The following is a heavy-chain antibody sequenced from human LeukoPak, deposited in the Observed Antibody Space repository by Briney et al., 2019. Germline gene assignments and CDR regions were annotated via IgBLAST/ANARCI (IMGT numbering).Heavy chain of an antibody. D-gene: IGHD6-19*01. V-gene: IGHV3-7*01. CDR3: TRLQIAVAGPNWFDP. CDR2: IKQDGSVQ. Sequence: GGSLRLSCAASKFTFSSYWMTWVRQPPGKRLEWVANIKQDGSVQFYMDSLKGRFSVSRDNAKNSLYLQMNGLRVEDTAVYYCTRLQIAVAGPNWFDPWGQGTLVTVSS. J-gene: IGHJ5*02. CDR1: KFTFSSYW.